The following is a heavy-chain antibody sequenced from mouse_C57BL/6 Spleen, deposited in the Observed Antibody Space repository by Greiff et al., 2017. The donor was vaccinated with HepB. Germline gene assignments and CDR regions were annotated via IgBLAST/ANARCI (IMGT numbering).Heavy chain of an antibody. CDR2: INPNNGGT. Sequence: VHVKQSGPELVKPGASVKIPCKASGYTFTDYNMDWVTQSHGKSLEWIGDINPNNGGTIYNQKFKGKATLTVDKSSSTAYMELRSLTSEDTAVYYCARGSDYDSYYAMAYWGQGTSVTVSS. V-gene: IGHV1-18*01. CDR1: GYTFTDYN. D-gene: IGHD2-4*01. CDR3: ARGSDYDSYYAMAY. J-gene: IGHJ4*01.